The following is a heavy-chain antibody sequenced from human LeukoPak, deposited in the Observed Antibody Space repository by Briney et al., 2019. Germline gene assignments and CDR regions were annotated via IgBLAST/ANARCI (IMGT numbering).Heavy chain of an antibody. CDR3: ARGVTLKDAFDI. D-gene: IGHD3-16*02. J-gene: IGHJ3*02. CDR2: IYYSGST. Sequence: PSETLSFTCTVSGGSISSGGYYWSWIRQHPGKGLEWIEYIYYSGSTYYNPSLKSRVTISVDTSKNQFSLKLSSVTAADTAVYYCARGVTLKDAFDIWGQGTMVTVSS. CDR1: GGSISSGGYY. V-gene: IGHV4-31*03.